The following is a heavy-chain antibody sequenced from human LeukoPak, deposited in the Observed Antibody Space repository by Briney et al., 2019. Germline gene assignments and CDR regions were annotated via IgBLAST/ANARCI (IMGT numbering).Heavy chain of an antibody. Sequence: ASVTVSCKASGGTXSIYAISGVRQAPGQGLDWMGRMIPILGIANYAQKYQGRVTITADKSTSTAYMELSSLRSEDTAVYYCAMDGGPVSRIAAAGYFDYWGQGTLVTVSS. J-gene: IGHJ4*02. CDR3: AMDGGPVSRIAAAGYFDY. CDR1: GGTXSIYA. CDR2: MIPILGIA. D-gene: IGHD6-13*01. V-gene: IGHV1-69*04.